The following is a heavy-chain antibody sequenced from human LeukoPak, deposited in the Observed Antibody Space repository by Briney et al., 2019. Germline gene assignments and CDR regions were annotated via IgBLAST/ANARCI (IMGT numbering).Heavy chain of an antibody. CDR2: ISISSRTI. J-gene: IGHJ4*02. CDR3: AKDREDFPADY. V-gene: IGHV3-48*01. CDR1: GFTFSSYS. Sequence: PGGSLRLSCAASGFTFSSYSMNWVRQAPGKGLEWVSYISISSRTIYYADSVKGRFTISRDNSKNTLYLQMNSLRAEDTAVYYCAKDREDFPADYWGQGTLVTVSS. D-gene: IGHD3/OR15-3a*01.